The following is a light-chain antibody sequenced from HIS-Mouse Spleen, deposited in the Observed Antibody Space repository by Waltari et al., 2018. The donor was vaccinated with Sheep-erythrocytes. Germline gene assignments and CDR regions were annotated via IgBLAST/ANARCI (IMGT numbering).Light chain of an antibody. CDR3: CSYAGSYNHV. J-gene: IGLJ1*01. CDR2: DVS. Sequence: QSAPTQPRSVSGSPGQSVTIPCTGTSSDVGGYTYVSWYQQHPGKAPKLMIYDVSKRPSGVPDRFSGSKSGNTASLTISGLQAEDEADYYCCSYAGSYNHVFATGTKVTVL. CDR1: SSDVGGYTY. V-gene: IGLV2-11*01.